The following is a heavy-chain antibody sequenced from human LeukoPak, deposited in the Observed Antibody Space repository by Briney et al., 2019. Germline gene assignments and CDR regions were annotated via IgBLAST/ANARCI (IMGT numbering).Heavy chain of an antibody. Sequence: GGSLRLSCAASGFTFTDFAMNWVRQAPGKGLEWVSGIGGGGTNTDYADSVKGRFTISRDNSKNTLTLQMSSLRADDTAVYSWAKDARGYHRPIDHWGQGILVTVSS. V-gene: IGHV3-23*01. D-gene: IGHD3-22*01. CDR3: AKDARGYHRPIDH. CDR2: IGGGGTNT. J-gene: IGHJ4*02. CDR1: GFTFTDFA.